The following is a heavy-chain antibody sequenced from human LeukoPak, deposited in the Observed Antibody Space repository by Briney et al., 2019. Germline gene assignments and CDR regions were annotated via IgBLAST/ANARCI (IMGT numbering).Heavy chain of an antibody. CDR2: IFPGDSDT. D-gene: IGHD2-21*02. CDR1: GYSFSSFW. CDR3: ARLTSFADLLTATRRSWFDP. Sequence: GESLKISCKGSGYSFSSFWIAWVRQMPGKGLEWMGIIFPGDSDTRYRPSLQGQVTISVDKSIDTAFLQWSSLKASDSAIYNCARLTSFADLLTATRRSWFDPWGQGTLVTVSS. J-gene: IGHJ5*02. V-gene: IGHV5-51*01.